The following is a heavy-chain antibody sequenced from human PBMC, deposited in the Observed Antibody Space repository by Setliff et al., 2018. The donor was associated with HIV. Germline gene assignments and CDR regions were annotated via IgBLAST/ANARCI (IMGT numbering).Heavy chain of an antibody. D-gene: IGHD6-19*01. CDR2: SIPLFGTT. V-gene: IGHV1-69*05. CDR3: ASEGEGNGWARLDY. Sequence: SVKVSCKASGDTFNNCAVTWVRQAPGQGLEWMGGSIPLFGTTNYAQKFQGRVTLTTDELMKTAYMELSSLRSEDTAVYYCASEGEGNGWARLDYWGQGTLVTVSS. J-gene: IGHJ4*02. CDR1: GDTFNNCA.